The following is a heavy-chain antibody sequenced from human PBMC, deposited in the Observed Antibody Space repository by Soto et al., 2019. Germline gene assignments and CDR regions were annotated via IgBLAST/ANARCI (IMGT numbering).Heavy chain of an antibody. CDR3: ARLRIATNNYKWFDP. CDR2: IYVTGAV. J-gene: IGHJ5*02. D-gene: IGHD2-21*01. CDR1: GAALNSGNYY. Sequence: SETLSLTCSVSGAALNSGNYYWSWIRQVPGKGLEWIGHIYVTGAVDYNPSLRDRITISQDTSERQFSLNLRLVTVADTAVYYCARLRIATNNYKWFDPWGQGTLVTVSS. V-gene: IGHV4-31*03.